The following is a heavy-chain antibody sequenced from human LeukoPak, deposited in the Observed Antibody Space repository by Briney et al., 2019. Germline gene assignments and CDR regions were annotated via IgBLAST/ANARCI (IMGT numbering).Heavy chain of an antibody. V-gene: IGHV1-18*03. CDR1: GYTFTSYG. J-gene: IGHJ4*02. Sequence: ASVKVSCKASGYTFTSYGISWLRQAPGQGLEWMGWISTYNGHTKYSQEFQGRVTITRDTSASTAYMELSSLRSEDMAVYYCARADSSSWYPLLDWGQGTLVTVSS. CDR3: ARADSSSWYPLLD. D-gene: IGHD6-13*01. CDR2: ISTYNGHT.